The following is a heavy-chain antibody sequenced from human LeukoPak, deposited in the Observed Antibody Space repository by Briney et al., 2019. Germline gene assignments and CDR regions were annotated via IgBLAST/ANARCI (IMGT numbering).Heavy chain of an antibody. D-gene: IGHD2/OR15-2a*01. CDR3: ARDTIIRGYMDV. V-gene: IGHV1-69*05. CDR2: IIPIFGTA. Sequence: GASVKVSCKASGDTFSSYAISWVRQAPGQGLEWMGRIIPIFGTANYAQKFQGRVTITTDESTSTAYMELSSLRSEDTAVYYCARDTIIRGYMDVWGKGTTVTVSS. CDR1: GDTFSSYA. J-gene: IGHJ6*03.